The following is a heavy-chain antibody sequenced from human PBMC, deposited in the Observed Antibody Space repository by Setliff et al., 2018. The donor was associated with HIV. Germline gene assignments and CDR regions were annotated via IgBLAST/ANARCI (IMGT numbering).Heavy chain of an antibody. J-gene: IGHJ6*02. D-gene: IGHD3-10*01. CDR3: AREPQGSYWVTRYGMDV. CDR2: IKYDGSEK. Sequence: GGSLRLSCAASGFTFSSYWMSWVRQAPGKGLEWVANIKYDGSEKYYVGSVKGRFTISRDNAKNSLYLQMNSLRAEDTAVYYCAREPQGSYWVTRYGMDVWGRGTTVTVSS. V-gene: IGHV3-7*01. CDR1: GFTFSSYW.